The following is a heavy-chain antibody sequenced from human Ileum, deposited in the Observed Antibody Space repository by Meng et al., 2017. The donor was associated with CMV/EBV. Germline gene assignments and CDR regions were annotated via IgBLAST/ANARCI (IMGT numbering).Heavy chain of an antibody. CDR3: ARDSSISWFYV. V-gene: IGHV4-39*07. J-gene: IGHJ6*04. D-gene: IGHD6-13*01. CDR1: GGSISSGNFY. CDR2: IYYSGTT. Sequence: QLQLQESGPGLVKPSETLSLTCTGSGGSISSGNFYWGWIRQSPGKDLEWIGSIYYSGTTYYTPSLKSRVTVSIDTSKNQFSLKLASVSAADTAVYFCARDSSISWFYVWGKGTTVTVSS.